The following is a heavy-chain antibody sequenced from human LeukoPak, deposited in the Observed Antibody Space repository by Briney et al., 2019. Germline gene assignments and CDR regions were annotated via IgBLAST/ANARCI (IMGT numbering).Heavy chain of an antibody. CDR3: AKDLSITMSPHAFDI. CDR1: GFTFSSYA. CDR2: LSGSGGST. D-gene: IGHD3-22*01. Sequence: GSLRLSCAASGFTFSSYAMSWVRQVPGKGLEWVSALSGSGGSTYSADSVKGRFTISRDNSKNTLYLQMNSLRAEDTAVYYCAKDLSITMSPHAFDIWGQGTMVTVSS. J-gene: IGHJ3*02. V-gene: IGHV3-23*01.